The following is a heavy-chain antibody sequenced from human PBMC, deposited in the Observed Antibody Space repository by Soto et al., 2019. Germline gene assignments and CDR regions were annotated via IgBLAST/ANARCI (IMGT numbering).Heavy chain of an antibody. D-gene: IGHD3-3*01. CDR3: ARVAPLLYDFWSGYCARYYYQGMDG. CDR1: GFTFSRYA. CDR2: ISYGGSDK. Sequence: GGSLGLSCVVSGFTFSRYAMHWVRQAPGKGLEWVAAISYGGSDKKYADSVKGRFTISGGNSKDTLYLQMNSLRAEDTAVYYCARVAPLLYDFWSGYCARYYYQGMDGWGQGTTLTVSS. J-gene: IGHJ6*02. V-gene: IGHV3-30*04.